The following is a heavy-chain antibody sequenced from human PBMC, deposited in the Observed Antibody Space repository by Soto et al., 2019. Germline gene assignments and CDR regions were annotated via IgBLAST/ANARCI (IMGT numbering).Heavy chain of an antibody. V-gene: IGHV3-23*01. CDR3: AKAAVPDYDILTGPPYSDY. D-gene: IGHD3-9*01. CDR2: ISGSGGST. J-gene: IGHJ4*02. Sequence: GGSLRLSCAASGFTFSSYAMSWVRQAPGKGLEWVSAISGSGGSTYYADSVKGRFTISRDNSKNTLYLQMNSLRAEDTAVYYSAKAAVPDYDILTGPPYSDYWGKGTLVPASS. CDR1: GFTFSSYA.